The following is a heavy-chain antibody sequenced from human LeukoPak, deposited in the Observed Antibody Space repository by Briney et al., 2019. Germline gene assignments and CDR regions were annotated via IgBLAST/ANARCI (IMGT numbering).Heavy chain of an antibody. CDR1: GGSISSYY. Sequence: PSETLSLTCTVSGGSISSYYWSWIRQPPGKRLEWIGYIYYGGSTNYNPSLKSRVTISVDTSKNQFSLKLSSVTAADTAVYYCARDRPTYGMDVWGKGTTVTVSS. J-gene: IGHJ6*04. V-gene: IGHV4-59*01. CDR3: ARDRPTYGMDV. CDR2: IYYGGST.